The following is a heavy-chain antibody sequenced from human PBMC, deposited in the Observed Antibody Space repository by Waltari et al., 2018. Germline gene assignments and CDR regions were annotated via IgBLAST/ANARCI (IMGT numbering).Heavy chain of an antibody. Sequence: QVQLVQSGAEVKKPGASVKVSCKASGYTFTSYGISWVRQAPGQGLEWMGGIIPIFGTANYAQKFQGRVTMTADESTSTAYMELSSLRSEDTAVYYCARNLGIAYAFDIWGQGTMVTVSS. D-gene: IGHD6-13*01. CDR3: ARNLGIAYAFDI. J-gene: IGHJ3*02. CDR2: IIPIFGTA. V-gene: IGHV1-69*13. CDR1: GYTFTSYG.